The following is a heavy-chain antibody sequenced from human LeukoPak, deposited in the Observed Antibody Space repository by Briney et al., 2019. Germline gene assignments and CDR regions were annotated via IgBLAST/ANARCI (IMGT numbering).Heavy chain of an antibody. Sequence: GGSLRLSCTASGFTFSSFGMHWVRQAPGKGLEWVAFIRFDGSDKYYVDSVKGRFTVSRDNSKSTLSLQMNSLRPEDTAVYYCAKDKAPLLYTTSCAFDYWGQGTLVTVSS. V-gene: IGHV3-30*02. CDR2: IRFDGSDK. CDR3: AKDKAPLLYTTSCAFDY. J-gene: IGHJ4*02. CDR1: GFTFSSFG. D-gene: IGHD2-2*01.